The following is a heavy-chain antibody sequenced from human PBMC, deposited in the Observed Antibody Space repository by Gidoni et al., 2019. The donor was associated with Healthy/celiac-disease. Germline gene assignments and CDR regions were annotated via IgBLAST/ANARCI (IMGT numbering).Heavy chain of an antibody. CDR1: GFTFSSYS. D-gene: IGHD5-18*01. CDR3: ASPRGYSYGLFDY. J-gene: IGHJ4*02. Sequence: EVQLVESGGGLVQPGGSLRLSCAASGFTFSSYSMNWVRQAPGKGLEWVSSISSSSSYIYYADSVKGRFTISRDNAKNSLYLQMNSLRAEDTAVYYCASPRGYSYGLFDYWGQGTLVTVSS. CDR2: ISSSSSYI. V-gene: IGHV3-21*01.